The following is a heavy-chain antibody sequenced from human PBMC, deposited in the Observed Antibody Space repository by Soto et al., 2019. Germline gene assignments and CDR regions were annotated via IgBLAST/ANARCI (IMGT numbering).Heavy chain of an antibody. D-gene: IGHD5-18*01. CDR3: ARDPGYSYGNT. CDR1: GVSFSGYY. Sequence: SETLCLTCAVYGVSFSGYYWIWIRPPPGKGLEWIGEINHSGSTNYNPSLKSRITISVDTSKNQFSLKLSSVTAADTAVYYCARDPGYSYGNTWGQGTLVTVSS. J-gene: IGHJ5*02. CDR2: INHSGST. V-gene: IGHV4-34*01.